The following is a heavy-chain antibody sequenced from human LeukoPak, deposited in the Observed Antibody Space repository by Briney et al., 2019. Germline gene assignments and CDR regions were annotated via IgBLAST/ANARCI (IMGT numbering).Heavy chain of an antibody. V-gene: IGHV1-18*01. J-gene: IGHJ1*01. D-gene: IGHD6-19*01. Sequence: ASVKVSCKASGYTFTSYGISWVRQAPGQGLEWMGWISAYNGNTNYAQKFQGRVTMTRDTSVSTAYVELTSLRSDDTAVYYCARAKFDSSGWYPAYFHHWGQGTLVTVSS. CDR1: GYTFTSYG. CDR3: ARAKFDSSGWYPAYFHH. CDR2: ISAYNGNT.